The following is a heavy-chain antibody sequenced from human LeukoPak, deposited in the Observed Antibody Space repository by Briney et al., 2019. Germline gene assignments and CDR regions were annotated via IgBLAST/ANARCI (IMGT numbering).Heavy chain of an antibody. V-gene: IGHV1-24*01. CDR3: ATDKLRYFDWLPDY. CDR1: GYTLTELS. D-gene: IGHD3-9*01. Sequence: GAPVKVSCKVSGYTLTELSMHWVRQPPGTGLERMGGFDPEDGETIYAQKFQGRVTMTEDTSTDKAYMELSSLRSEDTAVHYCATDKLRYFDWLPDYWGQGTLVTVSS. J-gene: IGHJ4*02. CDR2: FDPEDGET.